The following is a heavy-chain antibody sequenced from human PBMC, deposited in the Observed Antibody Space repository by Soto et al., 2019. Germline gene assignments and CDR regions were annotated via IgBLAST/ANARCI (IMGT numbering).Heavy chain of an antibody. CDR2: ISSSGSTI. V-gene: IGHV3-11*01. D-gene: IGHD2-15*01. Sequence: QVQLVESGGGLVKPGGSLRLSCAASGFTFSDYYMNWLRQAPGKGLEWVSYISSSGSTIYYADSVKGRFTISRDNAKNQRYLQMTSRGAEATAVYYGARAFQYCGGGSGYPNWFDPWGQGTLVTVSS. CDR3: ARAFQYCGGGSGYPNWFDP. CDR1: GFTFSDYY. J-gene: IGHJ5*02.